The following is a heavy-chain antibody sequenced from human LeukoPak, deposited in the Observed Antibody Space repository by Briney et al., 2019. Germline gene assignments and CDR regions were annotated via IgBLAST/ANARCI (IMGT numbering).Heavy chain of an antibody. CDR1: GYTFTGHY. D-gene: IGHD6-13*01. CDR2: INPDSGGT. CDR3: ARTYSSSWYSPSFDY. J-gene: IGHJ4*02. Sequence: ASVKVSCKASGYTFTGHYLHWVRQAPGQGLEWMGWINPDSGGTNSAQTFQGRVTMTRDTSISTAYMELSRLRSEDTAVYYCARTYSSSWYSPSFDYWGQGTLVTVSS. V-gene: IGHV1-2*02.